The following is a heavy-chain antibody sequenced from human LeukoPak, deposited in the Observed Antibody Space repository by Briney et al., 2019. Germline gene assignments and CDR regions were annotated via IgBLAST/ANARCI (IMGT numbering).Heavy chain of an antibody. D-gene: IGHD3-10*01. J-gene: IGHJ4*02. CDR2: IHYPRRT. Sequence: SETLSLTCTVSGGSISRGGYYWSWIRQRPGKGLEWIGYIHYPRRTYYNPSLKSRIIMSVDTSKNQFSLKLSSVTAADTAVYYCARVGTMGRGVFDYWGQGTLVTVSS. CDR1: GGSISRGGYY. CDR3: ARVGTMGRGVFDY. V-gene: IGHV4-31*03.